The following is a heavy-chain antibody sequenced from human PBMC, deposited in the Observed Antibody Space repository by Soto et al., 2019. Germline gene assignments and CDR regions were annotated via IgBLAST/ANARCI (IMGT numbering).Heavy chain of an antibody. CDR3: ARDTPTAPFDS. J-gene: IGHJ4*02. CDR2: ISSSSDYI. V-gene: IGHV3-21*01. Sequence: GVSLRLSCAASGFTFRIYSMNCVLQAPGKGLEWVSSISSSSDYIYYADSVKGRFTISRDNAKSSLYLQMNSLRAEDTAVYYCARDTPTAPFDSWGQGTLVTVSS. CDR1: GFTFRIYS. D-gene: IGHD4-17*01.